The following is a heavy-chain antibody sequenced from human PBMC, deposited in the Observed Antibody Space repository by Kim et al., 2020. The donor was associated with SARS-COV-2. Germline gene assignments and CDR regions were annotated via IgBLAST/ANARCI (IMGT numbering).Heavy chain of an antibody. D-gene: IGHD4-17*01. Sequence: GGSLRLSCAASGFTFSSYAMSWVRQAPGKGLEWVSAISGSGGSTYYADSVKGRFTISRDNSKNTLYLQMNSLRAEDTAVYYCAKGVVMTTVTTALDYWGQGTLVTVSS. CDR3: AKGVVMTTVTTALDY. V-gene: IGHV3-23*01. J-gene: IGHJ4*02. CDR1: GFTFSSYA. CDR2: ISGSGGST.